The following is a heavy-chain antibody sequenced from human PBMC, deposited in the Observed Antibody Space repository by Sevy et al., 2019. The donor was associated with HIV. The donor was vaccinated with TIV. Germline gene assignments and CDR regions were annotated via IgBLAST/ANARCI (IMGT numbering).Heavy chain of an antibody. D-gene: IGHD6-19*01. CDR3: AKEGVAGGEGYYFDY. J-gene: IGHJ4*02. CDR1: GFIFDDYA. V-gene: IGHV3-43D*03. CDR2: ISWDGGST. Sequence: GGSLRLSCAASGFIFDDYAMHWVRQAPGKGLEWVSLISWDGGSTYYADSVKGRFTVSRDNSKKSLYLQMNSLRVEDTALLYCAKEGVAGGEGYYFDYWGQGTLVTVSS.